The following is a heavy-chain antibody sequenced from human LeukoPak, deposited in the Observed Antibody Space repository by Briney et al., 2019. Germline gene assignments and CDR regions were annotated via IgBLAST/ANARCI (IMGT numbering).Heavy chain of an antibody. Sequence: SETLSLTCTVYDGSFSGYYWSWIRQPPGKGLEWIGEINHSGSTNYNPSLKSRVTISVDTSKNQFSLKLSSVTAADTAVYYCARPYDGNCEISFDCWGQGTLVTVSS. CDR1: DGSFSGYY. CDR2: INHSGST. V-gene: IGHV4-34*01. CDR3: ARPYDGNCEISFDC. J-gene: IGHJ4*02. D-gene: IGHD4-23*01.